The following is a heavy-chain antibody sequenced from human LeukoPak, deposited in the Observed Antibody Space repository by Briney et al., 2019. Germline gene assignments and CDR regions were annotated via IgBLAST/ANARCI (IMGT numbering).Heavy chain of an antibody. CDR3: AREKQSGRTPFDY. J-gene: IGHJ4*02. V-gene: IGHV3-30*12. Sequence: GGSLRLSCAASGFTFSGHSMHWVRQAPGKGLEWVAVVAHDEKTIFYADSLKGRFTVSRDNSKNTVYLQMNRLTDEDTAVYYCAREKQSGRTPFDYWGQGSLVTVSS. CDR1: GFTFSGHS. D-gene: IGHD2-15*01. CDR2: VAHDEKTI.